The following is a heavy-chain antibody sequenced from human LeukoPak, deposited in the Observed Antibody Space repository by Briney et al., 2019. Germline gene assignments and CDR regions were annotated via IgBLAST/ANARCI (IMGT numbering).Heavy chain of an antibody. CDR3: ARRPVGLDPYWIAALYFDY. D-gene: IGHD6-13*01. CDR1: GFTFSSYA. V-gene: IGHV3-64*01. CDR2: ISSNGGST. J-gene: IGHJ4*02. Sequence: PGGSLRLSCAASGFTFSSYAMHWVRQAPGKGLEYVSAISSNGGSTYYANSVKGRFTISRDNSKNTLYLQMGSLRAEDMAVYYCARRPVGLDPYWIAALYFDYWGQGTLVTVSS.